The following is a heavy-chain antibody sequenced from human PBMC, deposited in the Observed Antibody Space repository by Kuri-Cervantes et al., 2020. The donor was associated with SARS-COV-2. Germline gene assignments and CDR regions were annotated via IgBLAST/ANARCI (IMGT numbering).Heavy chain of an antibody. CDR1: YGTLSGYQ. D-gene: IGHD3-22*01. Sequence: AGSLTLSCALYYGTLSGYQWSWIRQPPGKGLEWIGGINHSGDTYYNPSLEGRVTISGDTSKNQFSLRLSSVTAADTAVYYCARGNNGYCFFYYLDVWGEGTMVTISS. CDR2: INHSGDT. CDR3: ARGNNGYCFFYYLDV. J-gene: IGHJ6*03. V-gene: IGHV4-34*01.